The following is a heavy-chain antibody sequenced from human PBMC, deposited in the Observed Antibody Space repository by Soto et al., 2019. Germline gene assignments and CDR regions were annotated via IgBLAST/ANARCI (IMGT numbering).Heavy chain of an antibody. Sequence: QVQLVESGGGVVQPGTSLTLSCAASGFTFSSYGMYWVRQAPGKGLEWVAVISDDGNSKYYADSVKGRFTMSRDNSKSTLYLQLSGLRPEDTALYYCAKVRVAAPYYPRHGMDVWGQGTTVIVSS. J-gene: IGHJ6*02. D-gene: IGHD6-13*01. CDR3: AKVRVAAPYYPRHGMDV. CDR1: GFTFSSYG. V-gene: IGHV3-30*18. CDR2: ISDDGNSK.